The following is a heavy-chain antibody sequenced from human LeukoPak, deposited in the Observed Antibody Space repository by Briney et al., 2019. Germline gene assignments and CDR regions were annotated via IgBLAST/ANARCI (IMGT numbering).Heavy chain of an antibody. V-gene: IGHV4-61*08. D-gene: IGHD1-26*01. Sequence: PSETLSLTCTVSGGSISSGGYYWSWIRQHPGKGLEWIGYIYYSGSTNYNPSLKSRVTISVDTSKNQFSLKLSSVTAADTAVYYCAGRYSGNQYDYWGQGTLVTVSS. CDR2: IYYSGST. CDR1: GGSISSGGYY. CDR3: AGRYSGNQYDY. J-gene: IGHJ4*02.